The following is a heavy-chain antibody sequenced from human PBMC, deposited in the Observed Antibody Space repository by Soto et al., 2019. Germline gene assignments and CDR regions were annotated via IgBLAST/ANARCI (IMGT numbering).Heavy chain of an antibody. D-gene: IGHD2-15*01. V-gene: IGHV1-18*01. J-gene: IGHJ3*02. CDR1: GYTVTSYG. Sequence: ASVEVSCKASGYTVTSYGISWVRQAPGQGLEWMGWISAYNGNTNYAQKLQGRVTMTTDTSTSTAYMELRSLRSDDTAVYYCARDHPYCSGGSCYSGSAFDIWGQGTMVTVSS. CDR2: ISAYNGNT. CDR3: ARDHPYCSGGSCYSGSAFDI.